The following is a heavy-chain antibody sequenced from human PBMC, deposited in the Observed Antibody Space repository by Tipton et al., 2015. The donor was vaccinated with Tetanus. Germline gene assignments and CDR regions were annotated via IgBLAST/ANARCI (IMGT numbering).Heavy chain of an antibody. V-gene: IGHV5-51*01. D-gene: IGHD2-8*01. Sequence: EVQLVQSGGEVKKPGGSLKISCKGSGYIFNNYWIGWVRQKPGKGLEWMGIIYPGDPDSRYSPSFQGQVTISVDKSINTAYLQWSSLKASDTSMFYCARAHCTDGVCNFDFWGQGALVTVAS. CDR3: ARAHCTDGVCNFDF. CDR1: GYIFNNYW. CDR2: IYPGDPDS. J-gene: IGHJ4*02.